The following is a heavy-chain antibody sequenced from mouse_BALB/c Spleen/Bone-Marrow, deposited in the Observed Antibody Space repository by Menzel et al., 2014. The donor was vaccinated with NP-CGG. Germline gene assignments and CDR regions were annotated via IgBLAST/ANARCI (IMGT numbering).Heavy chain of an antibody. CDR2: IYPGDGDT. Sequence: QVQLQQSGAELVRPGSSVKISCKASGYAFSGYWMNWVKQRPGQGLEWIGQIYPGDGDTDYNGKFKGKATLTADKSSSTAYMQLSSLTSEDSAVYFCARGGIPVDYWGQGTTLTVSS. V-gene: IGHV1-80*01. CDR1: GYAFSGYW. J-gene: IGHJ2*01. CDR3: ARGGIPVDY.